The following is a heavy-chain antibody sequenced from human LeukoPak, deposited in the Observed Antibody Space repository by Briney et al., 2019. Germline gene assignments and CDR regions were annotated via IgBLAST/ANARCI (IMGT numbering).Heavy chain of an antibody. D-gene: IGHD7-27*01. CDR1: GGSISSGGYS. J-gene: IGHJ4*02. CDR3: AKGSKLGELDY. V-gene: IGHV4-30-2*01. Sequence: TSETLSLTCAVSGGSISSGGYSWSWIRQPPGKGLEWIGYIYHSGSTYYNPSLKSRVTISVDRSKNQFSLKLSSVTAADTAVYYCAKGSKLGELDYWGQGTLVTVSP. CDR2: IYHSGST.